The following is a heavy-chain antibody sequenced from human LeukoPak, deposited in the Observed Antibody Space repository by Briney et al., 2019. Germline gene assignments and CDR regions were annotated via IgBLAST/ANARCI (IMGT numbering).Heavy chain of an antibody. Sequence: ASVKVSCKASGYTFTSYDINWVRQATGQGLEWMGWINPNSGGTNYAQKFQGWVTMTRDTSISTAYMELSRLRSDDTAVYYCARGGGYSGFDYWGQGTLVTVSS. CDR2: INPNSGGT. CDR3: ARGGGYSGFDY. V-gene: IGHV1-2*04. CDR1: GYTFTSYD. D-gene: IGHD5-12*01. J-gene: IGHJ4*02.